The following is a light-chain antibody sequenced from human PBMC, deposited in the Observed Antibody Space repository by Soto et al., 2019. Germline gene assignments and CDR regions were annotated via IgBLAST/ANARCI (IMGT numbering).Light chain of an antibody. CDR2: SNN. CDR3: AAWDDSLNGRGV. J-gene: IGLJ3*02. Sequence: QSVLTQPHSASGTPGQRVTISCSGSSSNIGSNTVNWYQQLPGTAPKLLIYSNNQRPSGVPDRFSGSRSGTSASLAISGLQSEDEGDYYCAAWDDSLNGRGVFGGGTQLTVL. V-gene: IGLV1-44*01. CDR1: SSNIGSNT.